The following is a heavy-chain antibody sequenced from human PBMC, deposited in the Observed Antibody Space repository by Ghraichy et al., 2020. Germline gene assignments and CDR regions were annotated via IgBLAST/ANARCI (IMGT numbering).Heavy chain of an antibody. V-gene: IGHV3-30*02. CDR1: GFTFSSYG. J-gene: IGHJ4*02. D-gene: IGHD2-2*01. CDR3: AKDGCSSTSWSLCDRYYFDY. Sequence: GESLNISCAASGFTFSSYGMHWVRQAPGKGLEWVAFIRYDGSNKYYADSVKGRFTISRDNSKNTLYLQMNSLRAEDTAVYYCAKDGCSSTSWSLCDRYYFDYWGQGTLVTVSS. CDR2: IRYDGSNK.